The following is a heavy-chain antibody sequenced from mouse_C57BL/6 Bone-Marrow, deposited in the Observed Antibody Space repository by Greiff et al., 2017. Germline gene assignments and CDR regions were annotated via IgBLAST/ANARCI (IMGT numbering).Heavy chain of an antibody. CDR1: GFTFSDFY. D-gene: IGHD1-1*01. Sequence: EVKVVESGGGLVQSGRSLRLSCATSGFTFSDFYMEWVRQAPGKGLEWIAASRNKANDYTQAYSASVKGRFIVSRDTSQNILYIRMNALRAENTAIYCCSSDTTVVPFAYWGQGTLVTVSA. V-gene: IGHV7-1*01. CDR3: SSDTTVVPFAY. CDR2: SRNKANDYTQ. J-gene: IGHJ3*01.